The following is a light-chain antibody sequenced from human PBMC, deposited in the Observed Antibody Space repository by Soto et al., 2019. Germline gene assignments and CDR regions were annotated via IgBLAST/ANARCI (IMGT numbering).Light chain of an antibody. J-gene: IGKJ4*01. CDR1: QGITNN. CDR3: QKYNSAPLT. V-gene: IGKV1-27*01. Sequence: EIKMTQSQSSLFAPVEARVTIICRPSQGITNNLAWYQQKPGKVPKLLIYAASTLQSGVPSRFSGSGSGTDFTLTISSLQPEDVATYYCQKYNSAPLTFGGGTKVEIK. CDR2: AAS.